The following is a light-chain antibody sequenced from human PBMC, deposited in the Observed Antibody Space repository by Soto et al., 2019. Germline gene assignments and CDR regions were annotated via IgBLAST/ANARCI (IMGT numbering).Light chain of an antibody. J-gene: IGKJ1*01. Sequence: EIVLTQSPCTLSFSPLERSTLSCWASQSVNSSHLAWYQQKPGQPPRLLIYGASSRATGIPDRFSGSGSGTDFTLTISRLEPEDFAVYFCQRYDSSPTTFGQGTKVDIK. CDR2: GAS. CDR3: QRYDSSPTT. V-gene: IGKV3-20*01. CDR1: QSVNSSH.